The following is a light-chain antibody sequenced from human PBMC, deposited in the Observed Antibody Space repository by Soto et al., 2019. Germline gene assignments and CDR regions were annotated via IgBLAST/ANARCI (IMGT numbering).Light chain of an antibody. CDR2: WAS. V-gene: IGKV4-1*01. CDR3: QQYYSTPPYT. Sequence: DIVMTQSPDSLAVSLGERATINCKSSQSVLYSSNNKNYIAWYQQKPGQPPKLLIYWASTRVSGVPDRFSGSGSGTDFTLTISSLQAEDVAVYYCQQYYSTPPYTFGQGTKLEIK. CDR1: QSVLYSSNNKNY. J-gene: IGKJ2*01.